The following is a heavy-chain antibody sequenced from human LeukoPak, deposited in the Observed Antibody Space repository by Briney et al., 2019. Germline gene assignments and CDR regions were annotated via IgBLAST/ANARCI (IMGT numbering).Heavy chain of an antibody. CDR3: AKVRGRSGSYWGIGYYFDY. CDR1: GFTFSSYG. V-gene: IGHV3-30*18. J-gene: IGHJ4*02. Sequence: GGSLRLSCAASGFTFSSYGMPWVRQAPGKGLEWVAVISYDGSNKYYADSVKGRFTISRDNSKNTLYLQMNSLRAEDTAVYYCAKVRGRSGSYWGIGYYFDYWGQGTLVTVSS. D-gene: IGHD1-26*01. CDR2: ISYDGSNK.